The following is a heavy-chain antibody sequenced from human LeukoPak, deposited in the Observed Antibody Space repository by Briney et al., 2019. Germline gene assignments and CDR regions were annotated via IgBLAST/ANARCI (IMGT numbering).Heavy chain of an antibody. CDR1: GDSISSYY. CDR3: ARGGYIYAD. CDR2: IYSIGTA. D-gene: IGHD5-18*01. J-gene: IGHJ4*02. V-gene: IGHV4-59*12. Sequence: SETLSLTCTVSGDSISSYYWSWIRQPPGKGLEWIGYIYSIGTANYNPSLKSRVTISLDTSKNQFSLKLTSMTATDTAIYYCARGGYIYADWGQGTLVTVSS.